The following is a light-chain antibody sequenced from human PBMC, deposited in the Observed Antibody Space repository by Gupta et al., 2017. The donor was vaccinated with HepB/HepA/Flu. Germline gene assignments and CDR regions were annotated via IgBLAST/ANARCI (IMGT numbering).Light chain of an antibody. CDR2: EVN. CDR1: GSDVGTYNR. Sequence: QSALTQPASVSGSPGQSIAISCTGTGSDVGTYNRLSWYQQHPGKAPRLIIYEVNQRPSGVSDRFSGSKSGNTASLTISGLQADDEADYYCCLYVARSTFYVFGTGTEVTVL. J-gene: IGLJ1*01. V-gene: IGLV2-23*02. CDR3: CLYVARSTFYV.